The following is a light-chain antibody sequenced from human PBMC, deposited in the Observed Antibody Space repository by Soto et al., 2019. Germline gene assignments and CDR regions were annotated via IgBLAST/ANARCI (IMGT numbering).Light chain of an antibody. CDR3: QQYADWPRT. CDR1: QSVSSN. J-gene: IGKJ1*01. V-gene: IGKV3-15*01. Sequence: ESGLTQSPSTLSLSLGERATLSCRASQSVSSNLAWYQQKPGQAPRLLIYGASTRATGIPARFSGSGSGTEFTLTISSLQSGDFAVYYCQQYADWPRTFGQGTKVDI. CDR2: GAS.